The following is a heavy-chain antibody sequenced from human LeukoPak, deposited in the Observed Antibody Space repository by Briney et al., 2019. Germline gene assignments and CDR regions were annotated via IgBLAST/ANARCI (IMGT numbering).Heavy chain of an antibody. CDR3: ARDLGIVVVVAARLENWFDP. D-gene: IGHD2-15*01. CDR1: GGSVSSYY. CDR2: IYASGTT. Sequence: PSETLSLTCTVSGGSVSSYYWSWIRQPAGKGLEWIGRIYASGTTNYNPSLKSRVTMSVDTSKNQFSLRLSSVTAADTAVYYCARDLGIVVVVAARLENWFDPWGQGTLVTVSS. V-gene: IGHV4-4*07. J-gene: IGHJ5*02.